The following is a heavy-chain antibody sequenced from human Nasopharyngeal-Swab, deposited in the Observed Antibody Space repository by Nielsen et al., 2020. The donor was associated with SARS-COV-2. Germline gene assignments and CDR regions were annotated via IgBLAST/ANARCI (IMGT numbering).Heavy chain of an antibody. Sequence: SETLSLTCTVSGGSISSYYWSWIRQPPGKGLEWIGYIYYSGSTNYNTSLKSRVTISVDTSKNQFSLKLSSVTAADTAVYYCARAGVGGAFDIWGQGTMVTVSS. CDR3: ARAGVGGAFDI. V-gene: IGHV4-59*01. J-gene: IGHJ3*02. CDR1: GGSISSYY. D-gene: IGHD3-16*01. CDR2: IYYSGST.